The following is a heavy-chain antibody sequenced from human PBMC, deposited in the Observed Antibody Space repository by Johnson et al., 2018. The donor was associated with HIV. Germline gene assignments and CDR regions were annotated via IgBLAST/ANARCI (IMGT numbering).Heavy chain of an antibody. V-gene: IGHV3-30*03. CDR1: GFTLSTYG. CDR3: AGGRIGAFDI. D-gene: IGHD2-15*01. Sequence: QVQLVESGGGVVQPGRSLRLSCVASGFTLSTYGMHWVRQAPGKGLEWVGVISYDGSIKYYADSVKGRFTISRDNSKNTLYLQMNSLRAEDTALYYCAGGRIGAFDIWGQGTMVTVSS. J-gene: IGHJ3*02. CDR2: ISYDGSIK.